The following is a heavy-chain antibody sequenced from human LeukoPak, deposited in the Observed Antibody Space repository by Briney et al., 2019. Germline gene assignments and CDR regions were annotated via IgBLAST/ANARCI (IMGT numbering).Heavy chain of an antibody. CDR2: IYYNGTS. Sequence: SETLSLTCTVSGGSISSTGHYWGWIRQPPGREMEWIGHIYYNGTSYHNPSLNSRVTLSIDTSKNQFSLKLTSVTAADTALYYCVRRPTDVCSGGVCLGYRNYFDPWGQGTLVTVSS. D-gene: IGHD2-8*02. V-gene: IGHV4-39*01. CDR3: VRRPTDVCSGGVCLGYRNYFDP. CDR1: GGSISSTGHY. J-gene: IGHJ5*02.